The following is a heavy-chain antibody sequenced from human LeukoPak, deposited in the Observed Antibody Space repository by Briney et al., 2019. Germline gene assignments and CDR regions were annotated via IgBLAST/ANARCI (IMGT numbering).Heavy chain of an antibody. CDR1: GFTFSSYG. J-gene: IGHJ5*02. Sequence: GRSLRLSCAASGFTFSSYGMHWVRQAPGKGLEWVAVIWYDGSNKYYADSVKGRFTISRDNSKNTLYLQMNSLRAEDTAVYYCARDQETTGLKWFDPWGQGTLVTVSS. D-gene: IGHD4-17*01. CDR3: ARDQETTGLKWFDP. CDR2: IWYDGSNK. V-gene: IGHV3-33*01.